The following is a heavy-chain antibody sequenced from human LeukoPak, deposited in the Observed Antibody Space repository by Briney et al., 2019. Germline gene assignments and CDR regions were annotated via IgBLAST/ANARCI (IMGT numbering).Heavy chain of an antibody. Sequence: PSETLSLTCAVYGGSFSGYYWSWIRQPPGKGLEWIGEIDHSGSTNYNPSLKSRVTISVDTSKNQFSLKLSSVTAADTAVYYCARIESGWFGEHAAFDIWGQGTMVTVSS. D-gene: IGHD3-10*01. CDR3: ARIESGWFGEHAAFDI. CDR2: IDHSGST. J-gene: IGHJ3*02. V-gene: IGHV4-34*01. CDR1: GGSFSGYY.